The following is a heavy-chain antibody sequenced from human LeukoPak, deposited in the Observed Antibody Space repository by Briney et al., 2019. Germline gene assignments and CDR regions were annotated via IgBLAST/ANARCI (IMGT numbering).Heavy chain of an antibody. CDR2: ISTGGSYI. Sequence: GGSLRLSCAASGFTFSAYEMNWVRQAPGKGLEWVSSISTGGSYIYDADSVKGRFTISRDNAQNSLYLQMHSRTVDDTAVYYCARHDLLSGYYALDYWGPGTLVIVSS. CDR1: GFTFSAYE. J-gene: IGHJ4*02. D-gene: IGHD3-3*01. CDR3: ARHDLLSGYYALDY. V-gene: IGHV3-21*06.